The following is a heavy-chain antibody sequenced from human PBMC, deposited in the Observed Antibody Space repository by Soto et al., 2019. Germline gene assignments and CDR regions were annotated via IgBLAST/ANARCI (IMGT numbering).Heavy chain of an antibody. Sequence: SETLSLTCTVSGGSISSYYWRWIRQPAGKEIEWIGRIYTSGSTNYNPSRTCRFTMSVYTSKNEFSLRLRSVTAADTAVYSCARRTDYSNGFDYWGQGTLVTVST. V-gene: IGHV4-4*07. CDR2: IYTSGST. J-gene: IGHJ4*02. CDR3: ARRTDYSNGFDY. D-gene: IGHD4-4*01. CDR1: GGSISSYY.